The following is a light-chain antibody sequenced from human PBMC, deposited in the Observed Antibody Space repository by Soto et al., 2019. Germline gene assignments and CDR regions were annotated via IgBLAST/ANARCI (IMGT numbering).Light chain of an antibody. J-gene: IGKJ3*01. Sequence: EIVLTQSPGTLSLSPGERPPLSSRASKTISSGFLACYQQKPGQAPRLPIYRASGGAPGIPDRFSGSGSWTDFTLTISRLEPEDFAVYYCHQFGSSPLDTFGPGTKVEIK. V-gene: IGKV3-20*01. CDR1: KTISSGF. CDR2: RAS. CDR3: HQFGSSPLDT.